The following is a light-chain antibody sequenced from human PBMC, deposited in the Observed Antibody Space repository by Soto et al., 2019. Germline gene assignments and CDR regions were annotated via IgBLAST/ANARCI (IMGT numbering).Light chain of an antibody. J-gene: IGLJ2*01. CDR3: QSYDSSLGVV. CDR1: SSNIGAGYH. Sequence: QAVVTQPTSVSGAPGQRVIISCTGSSSNIGAGYHVHWYQQLPGPAPKLLIYDSTARPSGVPDRFSGSKSVTSASLAITGLQAEDEADYYCQSYDSSLGVVFGGGTKVTVL. V-gene: IGLV1-40*01. CDR2: DST.